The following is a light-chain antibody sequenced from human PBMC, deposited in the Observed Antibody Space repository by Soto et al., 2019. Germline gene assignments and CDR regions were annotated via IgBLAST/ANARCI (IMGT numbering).Light chain of an antibody. J-gene: IGLJ1*01. CDR2: DDT. V-gene: IGLV2-23*01. Sequence: QSALTQPASVSGSPGQSITISCTGTSSDIGTYNFVSWYQHHPGKAPKFMIYDDTKRPSGVSNRFSGSKSGNTASLTISGLQTEDEADYYCCSYAGSGSDNFVFGTGTKVTVL. CDR1: SSDIGTYNF. CDR3: CSYAGSGSDNFV.